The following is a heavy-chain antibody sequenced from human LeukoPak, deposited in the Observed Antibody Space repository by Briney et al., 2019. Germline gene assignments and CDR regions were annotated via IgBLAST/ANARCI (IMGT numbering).Heavy chain of an antibody. V-gene: IGHV3-74*01. CDR1: GFTVSSYW. Sequence: GALRLSCAASGFTVSSYWMHWVRQAPGKGLVWVSRINSDGSSTSYADSVKGRFTISRDNAKNTLYLQMNSLRAEDTAVYYCARDSLPARSSWYGNNWFDPWGQGTLVTVSS. CDR3: ARDSLPARSSWYGNNWFDP. J-gene: IGHJ5*02. D-gene: IGHD6-13*01. CDR2: INSDGSST.